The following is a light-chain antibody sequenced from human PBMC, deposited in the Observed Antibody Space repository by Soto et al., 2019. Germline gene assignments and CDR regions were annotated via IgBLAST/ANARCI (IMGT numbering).Light chain of an antibody. CDR1: QGIRND. V-gene: IGKV1-6*01. CDR2: AAS. Sequence: AIQMTQSPSSLSASVGDTFTITCRASQGIRNDLGWYQQKPGKVPKLLIYAASSLQSGVPSRFSGSGSGTDFALTISSLQPEDFATYYCQQLNSYPWTFGQGTKVDI. J-gene: IGKJ1*01. CDR3: QQLNSYPWT.